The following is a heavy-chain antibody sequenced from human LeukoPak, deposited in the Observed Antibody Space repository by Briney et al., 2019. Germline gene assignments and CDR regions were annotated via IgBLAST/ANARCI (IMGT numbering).Heavy chain of an antibody. V-gene: IGHV3-7*01. CDR1: GFTFSSYW. Sequence: PGGSLRLSCPASGFTFSSYWMSWVRQAPGKGLEWVANIKQDGSEKDYVDSVKGRFTISRDNAKNSLYLQMNSLRAEDTAVYYCAKYCGGDCYGMDVWGQGTTVTVSS. CDR3: AKYCGGDCYGMDV. J-gene: IGHJ6*02. CDR2: IKQDGSEK. D-gene: IGHD2-21*01.